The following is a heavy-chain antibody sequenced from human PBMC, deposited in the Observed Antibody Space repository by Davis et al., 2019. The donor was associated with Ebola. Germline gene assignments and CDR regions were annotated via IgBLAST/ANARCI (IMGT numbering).Heavy chain of an antibody. CDR2: FSGVVATT. D-gene: IGHD2-15*01. J-gene: IGHJ4*02. Sequence: GESLKISCAASGFSFSSYWMSWVRQAPGKGLEWVSTFSGVVATTYYADSVKGRFTLSRDNSKNTLFLHMSSLRADDTAVYYCAKGSGDYSFGLGDYWGQGALVSVSS. CDR1: GFSFSSYW. CDR3: AKGSGDYSFGLGDY. V-gene: IGHV3-23*01.